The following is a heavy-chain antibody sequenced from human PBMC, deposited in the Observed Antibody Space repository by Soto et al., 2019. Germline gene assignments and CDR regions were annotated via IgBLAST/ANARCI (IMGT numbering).Heavy chain of an antibody. CDR1: GYTFTAYY. Sequence: GASVKVSCKTSGYTFTAYYMHWVRQAPGQGLEWMGWINPNSGATLYAEKFQGRVTMTRDTSIDTAYMEVSGLTSDDTAVYYCARVSEGAGTYPLDHWGQGTLVTVSS. V-gene: IGHV1-2*02. J-gene: IGHJ4*02. CDR2: INPNSGAT. D-gene: IGHD6-13*01. CDR3: ARVSEGAGTYPLDH.